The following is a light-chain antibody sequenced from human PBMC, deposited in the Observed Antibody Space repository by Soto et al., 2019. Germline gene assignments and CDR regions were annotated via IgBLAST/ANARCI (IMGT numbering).Light chain of an antibody. CDR1: SSNIGGNT. CDR3: AAWDDSLSGPM. CDR2: SDN. V-gene: IGLV1-44*01. J-gene: IGLJ3*02. Sequence: QSVLAQPPSASGTPGQRVTISCSGSSSNIGGNTVNWYQQLPGTAPKLLIYSDNQRPSGVPDRFSGSKSGTSASLAIGGLQSEDGADYYCAAWDDSLSGPMFGGGTKLTVL.